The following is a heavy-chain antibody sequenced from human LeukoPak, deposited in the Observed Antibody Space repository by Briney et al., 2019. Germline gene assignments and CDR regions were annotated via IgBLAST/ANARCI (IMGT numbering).Heavy chain of an antibody. CDR2: IYTSGST. CDR1: GGSISSYY. CDR3: ARAPPGGYSGSYYFDY. V-gene: IGHV4-4*07. Sequence: PSETLSLTCTVSGGSISSYYWSWIRQPAGKGLVWIGRIYTSGSTNYNPSLKSRVTMSVDTSKNQFSLKLSSVTAADTAVYYCARAPPGGYSGSYYFDYWGQGTLVTVSS. J-gene: IGHJ4*02. D-gene: IGHD1-26*01.